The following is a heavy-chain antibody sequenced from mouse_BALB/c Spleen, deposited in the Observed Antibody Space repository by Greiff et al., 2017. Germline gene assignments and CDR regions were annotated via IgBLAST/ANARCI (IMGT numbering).Heavy chain of an antibody. V-gene: IGHV1-87*01. Sequence: QVQLQQSGAELARPGASVKLSCKASGYTFTSYWMQWVKQRPGQGLEWIGAIYPGDGDTRYTQKFKGKATLTADKSSSTAYMQLSSLASEDSAVYYCARAYGYDYFDYWGQGTTLTVSS. CDR2: IYPGDGDT. CDR3: ARAYGYDYFDY. J-gene: IGHJ2*01. D-gene: IGHD1-2*01. CDR1: GYTFTSYW.